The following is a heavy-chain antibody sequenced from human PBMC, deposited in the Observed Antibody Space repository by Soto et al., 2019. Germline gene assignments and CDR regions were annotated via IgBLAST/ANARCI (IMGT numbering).Heavy chain of an antibody. CDR2: ISGSGGST. D-gene: IGHD3-10*01. J-gene: IGHJ4*02. V-gene: IGHV3-23*01. Sequence: GGSLRLSCAASGFTFSSYAMSWVRQAPGKGLEWVSAISGSGGSTYYADSVKGRFTISRDNSKNTLYLQMNSLRAEDTAVYYCAKGSVLVLLWFGELFDYWGQGTLVTVSS. CDR1: GFTFSSYA. CDR3: AKGSVLVLLWFGELFDY.